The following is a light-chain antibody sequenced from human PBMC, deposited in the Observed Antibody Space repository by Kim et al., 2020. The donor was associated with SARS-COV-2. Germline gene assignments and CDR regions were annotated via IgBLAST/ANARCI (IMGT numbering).Light chain of an antibody. CDR3: QVWDGNTGV. Sequence: SYELTQPLSVSVALGQTARITCGGSNIVTKNVHWYQQKEGQAPVVVIHRDSNRPSGIPERFSGSNSGNTATLTISSAQAGDEADYYCQVWDGNTGVFGPGTKVTVL. CDR1: NIVTKN. J-gene: IGLJ1*01. CDR2: RDS. V-gene: IGLV3-9*01.